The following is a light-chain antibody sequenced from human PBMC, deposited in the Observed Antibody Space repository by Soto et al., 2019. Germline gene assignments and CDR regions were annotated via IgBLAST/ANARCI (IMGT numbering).Light chain of an antibody. CDR3: QQYKDYPIT. V-gene: IGKV2-28*01. Sequence: DIVMTQSPLSLPVTTGEPASISCRSSQSLLHSNGHNFLDWYLQKPGKAPNLLIYMASSLQTGVPSRFSGSGSGTEFTLTISSLQPDDFASYYCQQYKDYPITFGQGTRLEIK. CDR1: QSLLHSNGHNF. CDR2: MAS. J-gene: IGKJ5*01.